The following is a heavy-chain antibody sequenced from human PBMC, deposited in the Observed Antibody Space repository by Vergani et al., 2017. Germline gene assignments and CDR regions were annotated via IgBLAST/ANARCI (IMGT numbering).Heavy chain of an antibody. CDR2: IHYDGSHE. Sequence: VQLVESGGGLVKPGGSLRLSCAASGFSFSSFGFHWVRQAPGKGLEWVAFIHYDGSHEYYIDSVKGRFTISRDNSKNTMFLQMNNLRAEDTAVYYCAKDNVPGYYDSSGYCDYWGQGTLVTVSS. CDR1: GFSFSSFG. CDR3: AKDNVPGYYDSSGYCDY. J-gene: IGHJ4*02. V-gene: IGHV3-30*02. D-gene: IGHD3-22*01.